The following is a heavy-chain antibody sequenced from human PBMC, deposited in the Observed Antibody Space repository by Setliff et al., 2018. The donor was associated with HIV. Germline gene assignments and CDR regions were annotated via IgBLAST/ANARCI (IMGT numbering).Heavy chain of an antibody. J-gene: IGHJ5*02. D-gene: IGHD2-2*01. CDR2: IYYSGST. CDR1: GGSISSYY. CDR3: ARDRCNSVACYLYNWFDP. V-gene: IGHV4-59*01. Sequence: LSLTCTVSGGSISSYYWSWIRQPPGKGLEWIGYIYYSGSTNYNPSLKSRVTISVDTSKNQFSLKLSSVTAADTAVYYCARDRCNSVACYLYNWFDPWGQGTLVTVSS.